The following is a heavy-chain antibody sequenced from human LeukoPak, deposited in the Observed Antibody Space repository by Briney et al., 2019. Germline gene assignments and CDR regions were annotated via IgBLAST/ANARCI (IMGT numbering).Heavy chain of an antibody. CDR1: GDSVSSNSAA. V-gene: IGHV6-1*01. Sequence: SQTLSLTCAISGDSVSSNSAAWNWIRQSPSRGLEWLGRTYYRSKWYNDYAVSVKSRITINPDTSKNQFSLQLNSVTPEDTAVYYCARAAGYDSSGYYYVAWFDPWGQGTPVTVSS. D-gene: IGHD3-22*01. CDR3: ARAAGYDSSGYYYVAWFDP. J-gene: IGHJ5*02. CDR2: TYYRSKWYN.